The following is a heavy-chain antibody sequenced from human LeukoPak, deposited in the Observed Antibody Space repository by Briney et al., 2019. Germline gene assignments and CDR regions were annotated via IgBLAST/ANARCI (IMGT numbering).Heavy chain of an antibody. CDR3: ARERIHSSSITAGVGPHMDV. D-gene: IGHD6-13*01. CDR1: GDSIISGSYY. J-gene: IGHJ6*03. Sequence: RPSETLSLTCTVSGDSIISGSYYWGWIRQTPEKGLEWIGYIYYSGSTNYNPSLKSRVTISVDTSKNQFSLKLSSVTAADTAVYYCARERIHSSSITAGVGPHMDVWGKGTTVTVSS. V-gene: IGHV4-61*01. CDR2: IYYSGST.